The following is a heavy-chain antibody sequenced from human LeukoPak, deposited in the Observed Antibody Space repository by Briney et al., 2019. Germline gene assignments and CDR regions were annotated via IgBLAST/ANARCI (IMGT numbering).Heavy chain of an antibody. D-gene: IGHD6-13*01. V-gene: IGHV3-9*03. Sequence: PGGSLRLSCAASGFTFGDYAMHWVRQTPGKGLEWVSGISWNGGRIGYADSVEGRFTISRDNAKNSLYLQMNSLRVEDIAFYYCAKDEYSSPHGAFDIWGQGTMVTVSS. J-gene: IGHJ3*02. CDR1: GFTFGDYA. CDR3: AKDEYSSPHGAFDI. CDR2: ISWNGGRI.